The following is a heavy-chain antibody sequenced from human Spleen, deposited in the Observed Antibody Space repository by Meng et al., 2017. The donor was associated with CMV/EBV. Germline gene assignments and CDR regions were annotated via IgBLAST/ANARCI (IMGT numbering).Heavy chain of an antibody. CDR1: GFTFRSYT. V-gene: IGHV3-21*04. J-gene: IGHJ6*02. CDR3: AKSRLAAAYYYGMDV. Sequence: GESLKISCAASGFTFRSYTLNWVRQTPGKGLEWVSSIGTDGSYIYYADSLQGRFTISRDNSKNTLYLQMNSLRAEDTAVYYCAKSRLAAAYYYGMDVWGQGTTVTVSS. D-gene: IGHD6-13*01. CDR2: IGTDGSYI.